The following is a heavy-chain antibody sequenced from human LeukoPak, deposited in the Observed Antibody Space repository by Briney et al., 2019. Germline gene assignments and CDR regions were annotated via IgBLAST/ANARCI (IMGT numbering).Heavy chain of an antibody. CDR1: GFTFSSYW. D-gene: IGHD1-7*01. V-gene: IGHV3-74*01. CDR3: VRATISGTILGY. CDR2: ITGGGSDT. Sequence: GGSLRLSCAASGFTFSSYWMHWVRQAPGKGLVWVSRITGGGSDTTYADSVRGRFTVSRDNANNTLYLQMDSLRAEDTAVYYCVRATISGTILGYWGQGTLVTVSS. J-gene: IGHJ4*02.